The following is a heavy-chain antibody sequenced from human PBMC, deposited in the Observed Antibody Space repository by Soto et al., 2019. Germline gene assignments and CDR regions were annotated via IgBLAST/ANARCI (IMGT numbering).Heavy chain of an antibody. D-gene: IGHD6-19*01. CDR1: GFTFSSYA. CDR2: ISGSGGST. V-gene: IGHV3-23*01. CDR3: AKGGWYMSSALFDY. Sequence: VGSLRLACAASGFTFSSYAMSWVRQAPGKGLEWVSAISGSGGSTYYADSVKGRFTISRDNSKNTLYLQMNSLRAEDTAVYYCAKGGWYMSSALFDYWGQGTLVTVSS. J-gene: IGHJ4*02.